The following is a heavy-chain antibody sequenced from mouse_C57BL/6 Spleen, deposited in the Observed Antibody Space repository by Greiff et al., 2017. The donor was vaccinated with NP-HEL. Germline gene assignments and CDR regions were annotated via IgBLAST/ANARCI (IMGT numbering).Heavy chain of an antibody. CDR2: IDPSDSET. D-gene: IGHD2-4*01. CDR3: ARGPDYDDDGLAY. V-gene: IGHV1-52*01. J-gene: IGHJ3*01. Sequence: QVQLQQPGAELVRPGSSVKLSCKASGYTFTSYWMHWVKQRPIQGLEWIGNIDPSDSETHYNQKFKDKATLTVDKSSSTAYMQLSSLTSEDSAVYYWARGPDYDDDGLAYWGQGTLVTVSA. CDR1: GYTFTSYW.